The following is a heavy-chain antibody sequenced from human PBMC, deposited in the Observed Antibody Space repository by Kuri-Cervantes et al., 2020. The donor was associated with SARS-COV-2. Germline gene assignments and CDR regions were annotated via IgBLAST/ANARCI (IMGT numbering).Heavy chain of an antibody. CDR2: IFSNDEK. Sequence: SGPTLVKPTQTLTLTCTFSGFSLSTSGMRVSWIRQPPGKALEWLAHIFSNDEKSYSTSLKSRLTISKDTSKSQVVLTMTNMDPVDTATYYCARIPMVRGVIPHFDYWGQGTLVTVSS. CDR3: ARIPMVRGVIPHFDY. J-gene: IGHJ4*02. V-gene: IGHV2-26*01. CDR1: GFSLSTSGMR. D-gene: IGHD3-10*01.